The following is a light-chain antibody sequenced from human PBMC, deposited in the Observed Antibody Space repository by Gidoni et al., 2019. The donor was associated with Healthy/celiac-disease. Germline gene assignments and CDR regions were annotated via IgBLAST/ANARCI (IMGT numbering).Light chain of an antibody. V-gene: IGLV6-57*04. J-gene: IGLJ2*01. CDR3: QYDDSTSQVV. CDR2: END. Sequence: NFMLTQPHSVSESPGKTVTISCTRSSGSIAGNFVQWFQQRPGSAPTTVIYENDQRPAGVPDRFSGSIDSSSNTASLSISGLKTEDEADYFCQYDDSTSQVVFGGGTKLTVL. CDR1: SGSIAGNF.